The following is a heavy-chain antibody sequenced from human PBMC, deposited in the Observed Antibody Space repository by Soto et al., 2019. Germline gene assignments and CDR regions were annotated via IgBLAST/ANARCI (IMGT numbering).Heavy chain of an antibody. J-gene: IGHJ6*02. V-gene: IGHV1-69*13. CDR1: GGTFSSYA. CDR2: IIPIFGTA. Sequence: ASVKVSCKASGGTFSSYAISWVRQAPGQGLEWMGGIIPIFGTANYAQKFQGRVTITADESTSTAYMELSSLRSEDTAVYYCSRDYVADIVATIPDYYYYGTDVWGQGTTVTVSS. D-gene: IGHD5-12*01. CDR3: SRDYVADIVATIPDYYYYGTDV.